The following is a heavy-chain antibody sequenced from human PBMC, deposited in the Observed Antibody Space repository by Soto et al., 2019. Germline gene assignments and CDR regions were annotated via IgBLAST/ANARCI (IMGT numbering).Heavy chain of an antibody. CDR3: AKVNWGSWGCFDY. Sequence: EVQLLESGGGLVQPGGSLRLSCAASGFTFSSYAMSWVRQAPGKGLEWVSAISGSGGSTYYADSVKGRFTISRDNSKNTLYLQMNSLRGEDTAVYYCAKVNWGSWGCFDYWGQVTLVTVSS. J-gene: IGHJ4*02. D-gene: IGHD7-27*01. V-gene: IGHV3-23*01. CDR2: ISGSGGST. CDR1: GFTFSSYA.